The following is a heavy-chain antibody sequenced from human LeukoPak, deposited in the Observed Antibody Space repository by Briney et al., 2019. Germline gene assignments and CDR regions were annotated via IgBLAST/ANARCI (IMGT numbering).Heavy chain of an antibody. Sequence: SVTVSCKASGGTFSSYAISWVRQAPGQGLEWMGRIIPILGIANYAQKFQGRVTITADKSTSTAYMELSSLRSEDTAVYYCARLRWFGELSPHDYWGQGTLVTVSS. V-gene: IGHV1-69*04. J-gene: IGHJ4*02. CDR3: ARLRWFGELSPHDY. CDR1: GGTFSSYA. CDR2: IIPILGIA. D-gene: IGHD3-10*01.